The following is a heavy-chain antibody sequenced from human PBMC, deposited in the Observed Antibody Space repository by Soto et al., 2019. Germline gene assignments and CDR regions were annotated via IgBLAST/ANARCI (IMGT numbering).Heavy chain of an antibody. J-gene: IGHJ4*02. CDR1: GFTFNTYG. CDR2: ISYDGSEK. D-gene: IGHD2-2*02. CDR3: AKSPNFYCSSPNCYKYYFDH. V-gene: IGHV3-30*18. Sequence: PGGPLRLSCAALGFTFNTYGMHGCRKAPGKGLGGVAVISYDGSEKYYVDSVKGRFTISKDNSKNTLYLQMNSLSPEDTAVYYCAKSPNFYCSSPNCYKYYFDHWGQGTRVTVSS.